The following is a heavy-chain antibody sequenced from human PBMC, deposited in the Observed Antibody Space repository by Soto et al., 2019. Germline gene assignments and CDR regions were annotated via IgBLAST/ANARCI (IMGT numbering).Heavy chain of an antibody. CDR3: AKDKYYE. CDR2: IGVSGDNT. CDR1: GFTVTNFG. V-gene: IGHV3-23*01. J-gene: IGHJ4*02. Sequence: EVQLLQSGGGLVQPGGSVRLSCAASGFTVTNFGMTWVRQAPGKGLEWVSGIGVSGDNTYYADSVKGRFTISRDSSKSTLYLEMNSLRDEETAIYYCAKDKYYEWGQGPLVTVSP. D-gene: IGHD3-16*01.